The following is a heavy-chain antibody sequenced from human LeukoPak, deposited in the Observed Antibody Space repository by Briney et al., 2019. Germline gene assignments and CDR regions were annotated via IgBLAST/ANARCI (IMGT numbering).Heavy chain of an antibody. CDR3: ARHSGFGGSYREGYFDY. J-gene: IGHJ4*02. CDR1: GFTFDDYG. D-gene: IGHD1-26*01. CDR2: INWNGGST. Sequence: PGGSLRLSCAASGFTFDDYGMTWVRQAPGKGLEWVSGINWNGGSTGYADSVKGRFTISRDNAKNSLYLQMNSLRAEDTALYHCARHSGFGGSYREGYFDYWGQGTLVTVSS. V-gene: IGHV3-20*01.